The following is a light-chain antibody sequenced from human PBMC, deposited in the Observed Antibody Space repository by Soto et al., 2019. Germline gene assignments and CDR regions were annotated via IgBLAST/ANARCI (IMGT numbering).Light chain of an antibody. V-gene: IGKV1-39*01. CDR2: AAS. CDR1: HSINIY. J-gene: IGKJ4*01. CDR3: QQSYSTPI. Sequence: DIQLTQSPSSLSASVGDRVTITCRASHSINIYLNWYQQKPGKAPQLLIYAASSLQNGVQSWFSGSGSGTDFTLTISSLQPEDFATYYCQQSYSTPIFGGGTKVEIK.